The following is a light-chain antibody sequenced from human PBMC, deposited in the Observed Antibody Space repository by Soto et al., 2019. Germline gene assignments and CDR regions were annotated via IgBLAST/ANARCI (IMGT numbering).Light chain of an antibody. CDR3: QKYDSAPWT. CDR2: GAS. V-gene: IGKV1-27*01. Sequence: EIPMTQSPSSLSASVGDRVTITCRASQGISNYLAWYQQKPGKVPKLLIYGASTLQSGVPSRLSGSGSGTDFTLMINSLQPEDVATYYCQKYDSAPWTFGQGTKVEI. CDR1: QGISNY. J-gene: IGKJ1*01.